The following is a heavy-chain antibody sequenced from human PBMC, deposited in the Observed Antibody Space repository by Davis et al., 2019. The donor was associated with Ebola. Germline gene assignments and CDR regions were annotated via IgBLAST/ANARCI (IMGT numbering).Heavy chain of an antibody. V-gene: IGHV3-21*01. Sequence: GESLKISCAGSGFTFSSYSMNWVRQAPGKGLEWVSSISSSSSYMYYVDSVKGRFTISRHNAKNSLYLQLNSLRAEDTAVYYCARDAHSSSSHYYYYMDVWGKGATVTVSS. CDR3: ARDAHSSSSHYYYYMDV. J-gene: IGHJ6*03. CDR2: ISSSSSYM. D-gene: IGHD6-6*01. CDR1: GFTFSSYS.